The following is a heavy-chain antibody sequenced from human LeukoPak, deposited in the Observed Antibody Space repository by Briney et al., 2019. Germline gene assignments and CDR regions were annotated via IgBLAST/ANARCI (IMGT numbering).Heavy chain of an antibody. CDR1: GYSFTNYW. D-gene: IGHD1-26*01. CDR3: ARVEWELLGHFDY. CDR2: IYPGDSDT. Sequence: GESLKICCKGSGYSFTNYWIGWVRQMPGKGLELMWIIYPGDSDTRYRPSCQGQVTISADKSISTAYLQWSSLKASDTAMYYCARVEWELLGHFDYWGQGTLVTVSS. V-gene: IGHV5-51*01. J-gene: IGHJ4*02.